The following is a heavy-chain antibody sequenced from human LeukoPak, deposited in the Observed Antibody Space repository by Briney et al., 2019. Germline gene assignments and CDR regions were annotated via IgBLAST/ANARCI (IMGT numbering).Heavy chain of an antibody. D-gene: IGHD4-17*01. CDR2: INPNSGGT. CDR3: ARDRLDYGDLFDP. Sequence: ASVKVSCKASGYTFTGYCMHWVRQAPGQGLEWMGWINPNSGGTNYAQKFQGRVTMTRDTSISTAYMELSRLRSDDTAVYYCARDRLDYGDLFDPWGQGTLVTVSS. V-gene: IGHV1-2*02. CDR1: GYTFTGYC. J-gene: IGHJ5*02.